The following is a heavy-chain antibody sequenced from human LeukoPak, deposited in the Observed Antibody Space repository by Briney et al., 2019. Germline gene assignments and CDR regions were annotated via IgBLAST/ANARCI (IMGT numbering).Heavy chain of an antibody. D-gene: IGHD3-16*01. CDR2: IYYSGNT. Sequence: SETLSLTCTVPSGSISSYYWSWIRQSPGKGLEWVGFIYYSGNTNYNPSLKSRVTISIDTSKNQFSLKLSSVTAADTAVYYCARVKLSYANDLSTFDIWGQGTMVAVSS. J-gene: IGHJ3*02. CDR3: ARVKLSYANDLSTFDI. CDR1: SGSISSYY. V-gene: IGHV4-59*01.